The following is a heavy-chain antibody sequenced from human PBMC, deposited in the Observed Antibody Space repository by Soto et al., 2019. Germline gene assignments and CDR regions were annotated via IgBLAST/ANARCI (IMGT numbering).Heavy chain of an antibody. CDR3: AKVIYYDSSGYDGGYYYYGMDV. CDR2: ISYDGSNK. D-gene: IGHD3-22*01. J-gene: IGHJ6*02. V-gene: IGHV3-30*18. Sequence: GGSLRLSCAASGFTFSSYGMHWVRQAPGKGLEWVAVISYDGSNKYYADSVKGRFTISRDNSKNALYLQMNSLRAEDTAVYYCAKVIYYDSSGYDGGYYYYGMDVWGQGTTVTVS. CDR1: GFTFSSYG.